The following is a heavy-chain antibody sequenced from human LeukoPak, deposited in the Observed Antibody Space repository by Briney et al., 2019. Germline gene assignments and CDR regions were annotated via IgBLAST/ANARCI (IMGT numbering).Heavy chain of an antibody. V-gene: IGHV4-4*08. D-gene: IGHD3-16*01. CDR1: GGSISSYY. CDR3: ARDPRRGRTQFDY. Sequence: SETLSLTCTVSGGSISSYYWSWIRQPPGKGLEWIGRIYTSGSTNYNPSLKSRVTISVDTSKNQFSLKLSSVTAADTAVYYCARDPRRGRTQFDYWGQGTLITVSS. CDR2: IYTSGST. J-gene: IGHJ4*02.